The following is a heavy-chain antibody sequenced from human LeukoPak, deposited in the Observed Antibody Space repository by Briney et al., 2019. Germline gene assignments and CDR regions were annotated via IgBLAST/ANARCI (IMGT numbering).Heavy chain of an antibody. V-gene: IGHV1-8*03. CDR2: MNPNSGNT. CDR3: ARAPYYYDSSGYYYSTYYYYYMDV. D-gene: IGHD3-22*01. Sequence: ASVKVSCKASGYTFTDYFMHWVRQAPGQGLEWMGWMNPNSGNTGYAQKFQGRVTITRNTSISTAYMELSSLRSEDTAVYYCARAPYYYDSSGYYYSTYYYYYMDVWGKGTTVTVSS. J-gene: IGHJ6*03. CDR1: GYTFTDYF.